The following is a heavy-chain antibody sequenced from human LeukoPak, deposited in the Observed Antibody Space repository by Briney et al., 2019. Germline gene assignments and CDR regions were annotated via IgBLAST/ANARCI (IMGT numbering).Heavy chain of an antibody. CDR2: IYYSGST. CDR1: GGSISSSSYY. Sequence: PSETLSLTCTVSGGSISSSSYYWGWIRQPPGKGLEWIVSIYYSGSTYYNPSLKSRVTISVDTSKNQFSLKLSSVTAADTAVYYCARQNYYGSERSSTFDYWGQGTLVTVSS. V-gene: IGHV4-39*01. J-gene: IGHJ4*02. CDR3: ARQNYYGSERSSTFDY. D-gene: IGHD3-10*01.